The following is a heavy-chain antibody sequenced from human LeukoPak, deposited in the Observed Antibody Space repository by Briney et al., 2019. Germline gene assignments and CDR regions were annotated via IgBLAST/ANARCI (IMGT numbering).Heavy chain of an antibody. CDR2: NNPNSGDT. V-gene: IGHV1-2*06. CDR1: GYTFIAYH. J-gene: IGHJ4*02. CDR3: ARDYCSSTSCLFDY. Sequence: ASVKVSCKASGYTFIAYHMHWVRQAPGQGLEWMGRNNPNSGDTNYAQKFQGRVTMTRDTSISTAYMELSRLRSDDTAVYYCARDYCSSTSCLFDYWGQGTLVSVSS. D-gene: IGHD2-2*01.